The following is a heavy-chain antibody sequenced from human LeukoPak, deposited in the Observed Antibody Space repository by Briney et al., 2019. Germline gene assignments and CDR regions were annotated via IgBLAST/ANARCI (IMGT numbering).Heavy chain of an antibody. Sequence: SETLSLTCTVSGDSISSHYLGWIRQPAGKGLEWIGITSGTGNYNPSLKSRVSMSVDTSRNLVSLTLTSVTAADTAVYYCARLYYYNDGGLYFGPEAFDIWGQGTRVTVSS. J-gene: IGHJ3*02. CDR2: TSGTG. V-gene: IGHV4-4*07. CDR1: GDSISSHY. D-gene: IGHD3-10*01. CDR3: ARLYYYNDGGLYFGPEAFDI.